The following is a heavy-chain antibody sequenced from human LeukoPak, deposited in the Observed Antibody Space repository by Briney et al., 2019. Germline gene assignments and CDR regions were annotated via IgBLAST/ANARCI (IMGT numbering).Heavy chain of an antibody. J-gene: IGHJ5*02. CDR2: IIPIFGIA. CDR3: ARAGYCSGGSCPVSWFDP. D-gene: IGHD2-15*01. Sequence: ASVKVSCKASGGTFSSYAISWVRQAPGQGLERMGRIIPIFGIANYAQKFQGRVTITADKSTSTAYMELSSLRSEDTAVYYCARAGYCSGGSCPVSWFDPWGQGTLVTVSS. V-gene: IGHV1-69*04. CDR1: GGTFSSYA.